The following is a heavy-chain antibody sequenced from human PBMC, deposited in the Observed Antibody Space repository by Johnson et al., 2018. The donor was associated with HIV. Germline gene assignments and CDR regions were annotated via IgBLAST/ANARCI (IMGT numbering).Heavy chain of an antibody. V-gene: IGHV3-20*04. J-gene: IGHJ3*01. CDR3: ARGLDYYDSSGFRSASFDV. CDR1: GFTFDDYG. CDR2: INWNGGST. D-gene: IGHD3-22*01. Sequence: EVQLVESGGGVVRPGGSLRLSCAASGFTFDDYGMSWVRQAPGKGLEWVSGINWNGGSTGYADSVKGRFTISSDNAKNSLYLQMNSLRAEDTALYYCARGLDYYDSSGFRSASFDVWGQGTIVSVSS.